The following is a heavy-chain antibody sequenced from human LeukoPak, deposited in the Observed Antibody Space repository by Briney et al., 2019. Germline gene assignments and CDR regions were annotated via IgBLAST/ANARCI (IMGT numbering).Heavy chain of an antibody. CDR3: VRTVIPGWFDP. CDR2: IYYSGST. Sequence: PSETLSLTCTVSGGSISSGSYYWSWIRQPAGKGLEWIGSIYYSGSTYYNPSLKSRVTISVDTSKNQFSLKLSSVTAADTAVYYCVRTVIPGWFDPWGQGTLVTVSS. D-gene: IGHD4-17*01. CDR1: GGSISSGSYY. J-gene: IGHJ5*02. V-gene: IGHV4-39*07.